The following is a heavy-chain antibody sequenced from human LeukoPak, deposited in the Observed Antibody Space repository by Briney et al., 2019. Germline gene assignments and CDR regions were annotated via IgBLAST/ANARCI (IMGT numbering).Heavy chain of an antibody. D-gene: IGHD1-26*01. Sequence: GGSLRLSCAASGFSFSDSYMSWIRQAPGKGLEWVSYISSSDDYKYYADSVKGRFTISRGNAKNSLYLHMNSLRAEDTAVYYCAIGGDLFDPWGQGTLVTVSS. J-gene: IGHJ5*02. V-gene: IGHV3-11*04. CDR3: AIGGDLFDP. CDR2: ISSSDDYK. CDR1: GFSFSDSY.